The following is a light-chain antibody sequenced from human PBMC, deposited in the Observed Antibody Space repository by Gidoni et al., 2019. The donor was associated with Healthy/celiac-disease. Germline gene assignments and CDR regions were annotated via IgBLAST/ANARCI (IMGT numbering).Light chain of an antibody. V-gene: IGKV3-11*01. CDR1: QSVSSY. J-gene: IGKJ2*01. CDR2: DAS. Sequence: EIVLTQSPATLSLSPGERATLSCRASQSVSSYLAWYQQKIGQAPRLLIYDASNRATGIPARFSGSGSGTDFTLTISSLEPEDFAVYYCQQRSNWPPYTFGQGTKLEI. CDR3: QQRSNWPPYT.